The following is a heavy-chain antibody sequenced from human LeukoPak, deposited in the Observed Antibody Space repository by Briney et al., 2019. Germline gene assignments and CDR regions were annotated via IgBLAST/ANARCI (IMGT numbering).Heavy chain of an antibody. D-gene: IGHD2/OR15-2a*01. CDR1: GGSISRSSYY. CDR2: VYHTGTT. CDR3: ARHSVGLSTFDP. Sequence: SETLSLTCTVSGGSISRSSYYWGWLRQPPGKGLAWIGSVYHTGTTYYSPSLKSRVTISADTSKNQFSLKLTSVTAADTAVYYCARHSVGLSTFDPWGQGTLVTVSS. V-gene: IGHV4-39*01. J-gene: IGHJ5*02.